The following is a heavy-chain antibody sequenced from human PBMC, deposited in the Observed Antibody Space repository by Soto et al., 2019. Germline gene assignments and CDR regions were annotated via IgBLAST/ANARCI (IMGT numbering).Heavy chain of an antibody. Sequence: GASVKVSCKVSGYTLTELSMHWVRQAPGKGLEWMGGFDPEDGETIYAQKFQGRVTMTEDTSTDTAYMELSSLRSEDTAVYYCETPRRWNYYFXYWGQGTLVXVSS. D-gene: IGHD1-1*01. CDR2: FDPEDGET. V-gene: IGHV1-24*01. CDR1: GYTLTELS. J-gene: IGHJ4*02. CDR3: ETPRRWNYYFXY.